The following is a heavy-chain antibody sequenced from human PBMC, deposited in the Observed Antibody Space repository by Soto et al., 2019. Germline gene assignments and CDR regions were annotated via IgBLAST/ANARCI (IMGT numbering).Heavy chain of an antibody. CDR2: INPSGGST. J-gene: IGHJ6*03. CDR1: GYTFTSYY. V-gene: IGHV1-46*03. CDR3: ARNYDFWSGYYRAAQPTYYYYYMDV. Sequence: ASVKVSCKASGYTFTSYYMHWVRQAPGQGLEWMGIINPSGGSTSYAQKFQGRVTMTRDTSTSTVYMELSSLRSEDTAVYYCARNYDFWSGYYRAAQPTYYYYYMDVWGKGTTVTVSS. D-gene: IGHD3-3*01.